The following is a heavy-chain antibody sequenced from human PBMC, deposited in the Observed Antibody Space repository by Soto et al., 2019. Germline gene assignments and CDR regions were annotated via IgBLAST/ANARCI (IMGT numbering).Heavy chain of an antibody. V-gene: IGHV3-53*01. CDR1: GFTVSSNY. J-gene: IGHJ4*02. CDR3: ARGGSRRLQLLFVFDS. Sequence: GGSLRLSCAAPGFTVSSNYMSWVRQAPGKGLEWVSVIYRGGSTYYADSVKDRFTISRDNSKNTLYLQMNGLRAEDTAVYYCARGGSRRLQLLFVFDSWGQGTLVTVSS. D-gene: IGHD1-1*01. CDR2: IYRGGST.